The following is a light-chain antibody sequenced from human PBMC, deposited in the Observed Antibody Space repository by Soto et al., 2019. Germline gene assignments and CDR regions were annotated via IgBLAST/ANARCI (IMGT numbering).Light chain of an antibody. CDR3: QQSYSTPYT. CDR2: GAS. V-gene: IGKV1-39*01. CDR1: QSISIY. Sequence: DIQMTQSPSSLSASVGDRVTITCRASQSISIYLTWYQQKPGKAPKLLIHGASSLQSGVPSRLSGSGSGTHFTLIISSLQPEDFATYYCQQSYSTPYTFGQGTNVEIK. J-gene: IGKJ2*01.